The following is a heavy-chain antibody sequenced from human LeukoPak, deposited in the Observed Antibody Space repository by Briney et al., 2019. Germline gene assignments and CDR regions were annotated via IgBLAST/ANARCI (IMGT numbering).Heavy chain of an antibody. CDR2: ISWNSGSI. CDR3: AKDWSYDSSGYYDY. Sequence: PGGSLRLSCAASGFTFDDYAMHWLRQAPGKGLEWVSGISWNSGSIGYADSVKGRFTISRDNAKNSLYLQMNSLRAEDMALYYCAKDWSYDSSGYYDYWGQGTLVTVSS. D-gene: IGHD3-22*01. J-gene: IGHJ4*02. V-gene: IGHV3-9*03. CDR1: GFTFDDYA.